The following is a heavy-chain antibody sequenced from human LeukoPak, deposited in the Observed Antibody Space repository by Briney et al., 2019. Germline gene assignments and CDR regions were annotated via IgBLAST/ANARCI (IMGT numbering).Heavy chain of an antibody. CDR3: ASRQGYYYDSSGYYFLH. CDR1: GGSISSSSYY. Sequence: KTSETLSLTCTVSGGSISSSSYYRGWIRQPPGKGLEWIGSIYYSGSTYYNPSLKSRVTISVDTSKNQFSLKLSSVTAADTAVYYCASRQGYYYDSSGYYFLHWGQGTLVTVSS. D-gene: IGHD3-22*01. J-gene: IGHJ4*02. V-gene: IGHV4-39*01. CDR2: IYYSGST.